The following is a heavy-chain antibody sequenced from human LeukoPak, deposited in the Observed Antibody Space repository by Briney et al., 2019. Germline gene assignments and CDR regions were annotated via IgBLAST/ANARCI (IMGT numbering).Heavy chain of an antibody. CDR3: ARADYYYYGMDV. V-gene: IGHV4-59*01. CDR2: IYYSGST. J-gene: IGHJ6*02. Sequence: SETLSLTCTVSGGSISSYYWSWIRQPPGKGLEWIGYIYYSGSTNYNPSLKSRVTISVDTSKNQFSLKLSSVTAADTAVYYCARADYYYYGMDVWGQGTTVTVSS. CDR1: GGSISSYY.